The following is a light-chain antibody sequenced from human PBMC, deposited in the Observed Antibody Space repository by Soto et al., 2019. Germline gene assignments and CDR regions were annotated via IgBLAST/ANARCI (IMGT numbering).Light chain of an antibody. CDR2: DAS. V-gene: IGKV1-5*01. Sequence: DIQMTQSPSTLSASGGDRVTITCRASQRLNTWLAWCQQKPGKAPQVLIYDASKLESWVPSRFSGSGSGTEFTLTISSLQPDDSATYYCQHYNDNSRTFGQGTKLEIK. CDR3: QHYNDNSRT. CDR1: QRLNTW. J-gene: IGKJ2*01.